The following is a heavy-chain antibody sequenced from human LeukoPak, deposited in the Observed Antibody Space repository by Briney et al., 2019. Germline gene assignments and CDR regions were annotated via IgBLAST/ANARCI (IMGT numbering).Heavy chain of an antibody. CDR1: GGSINISY. V-gene: IGHV4-59*01. D-gene: IGHD3-22*01. CDR2: IYYSGST. Sequence: SETLSLTCTVSGGSINISYWSWIRRPPGKGLEWIGYIYYSGSTNYNPSLKSRVTISVDKSKSQFSLNLSSVTAADTAVYYCARVEKEYYYDSSGYYFHYWGQGTLVTVSS. CDR3: ARVEKEYYYDSSGYYFHY. J-gene: IGHJ4*02.